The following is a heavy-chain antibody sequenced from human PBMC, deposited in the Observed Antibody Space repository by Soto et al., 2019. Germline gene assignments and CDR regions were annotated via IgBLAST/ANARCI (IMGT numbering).Heavy chain of an antibody. CDR2: INPSGGNT. Sequence: QVQLVQSGPEVKKPGASVKVSCKASGYTFTSYSMHWVRQAPGQGLEWMGIINPSGGNTKYAQKLQGRVTMTRDTSTSTFYMELSSLSAKDTAVYYCARDVEFFSPWFDWWGQGTQVTVSS. CDR1: GYTFTSYS. D-gene: IGHD3-3*01. CDR3: ARDVEFFSPWFDW. V-gene: IGHV1-46*04. J-gene: IGHJ4*02.